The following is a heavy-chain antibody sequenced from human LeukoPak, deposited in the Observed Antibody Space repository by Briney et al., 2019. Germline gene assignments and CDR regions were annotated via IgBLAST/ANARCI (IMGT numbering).Heavy chain of an antibody. J-gene: IGHJ6*03. CDR3: ARVGAMDRGGVVIRQYYYYYYMDV. V-gene: IGHV3-21*01. Sequence: GGSLRLSCAASGFTFSSYSMNWVRQAPGKGLEWVSSISSSSSYIYYADSVKGRFTISRDNAKNSLYLQMNSMRAEDTAVYYCARVGAMDRGGVVIRQYYYYYYMDVWGKGTTVTVSS. D-gene: IGHD3-3*01. CDR2: ISSSSSYI. CDR1: GFTFSSYS.